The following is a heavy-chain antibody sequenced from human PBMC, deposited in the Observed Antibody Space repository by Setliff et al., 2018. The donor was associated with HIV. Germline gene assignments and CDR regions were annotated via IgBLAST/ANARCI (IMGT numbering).Heavy chain of an antibody. J-gene: IGHJ3*02. D-gene: IGHD3-22*01. Sequence: SETLSLTCTVSGGSIGSGSYYWNWIRQPAGKGPEWIGHVYTSGSINYNPSLKSRVALSVDTTKNQLSLRVYSVIAADTAVYYCARGSYYDSSNYHHRRSFDIWGQVTMVTVSS. CDR3: ARGSYYDSSNYHHRRSFDI. CDR2: VYTSGSI. CDR1: GGSIGSGSYY. V-gene: IGHV4-61*09.